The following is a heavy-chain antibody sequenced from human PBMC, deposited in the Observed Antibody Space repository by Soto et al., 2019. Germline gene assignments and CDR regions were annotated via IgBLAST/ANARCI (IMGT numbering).Heavy chain of an antibody. CDR1: GYGFSIHW. D-gene: IGHD2-15*01. CDR2: IYPGNSNT. CDR3: ASDSQCDGGNCPMGGFDM. J-gene: IGHJ3*02. Sequence: PGESLKISCNGSGYGFSIHWVACRRQMPGKGLVWLGIIYPGNSNTMYSPSFQGQVTISADTALSTTYLQWDTLKPSDTAIYFCASDSQCDGGNCPMGGFDMWRQGTMGTVSS. V-gene: IGHV5-51*01.